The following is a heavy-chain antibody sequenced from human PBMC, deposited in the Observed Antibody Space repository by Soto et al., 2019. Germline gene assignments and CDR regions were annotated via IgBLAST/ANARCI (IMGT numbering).Heavy chain of an antibody. D-gene: IGHD3-22*01. CDR1: GRTFSSYT. CDR2: IIPILGIA. V-gene: IGHV1-69*08. Sequence: VQLVQSGAEVKKPGSSVKVSCKASGRTFSSYTISWVRQAPGQGPEWLGRIIPILGIANYAQTVQGRVTITADNSKRTAEMEVSCLGSEATAVAYLARDLAYYYDSSGPSYFDYWGQGTLVTV. J-gene: IGHJ4*02. CDR3: ARDLAYYYDSSGPSYFDY.